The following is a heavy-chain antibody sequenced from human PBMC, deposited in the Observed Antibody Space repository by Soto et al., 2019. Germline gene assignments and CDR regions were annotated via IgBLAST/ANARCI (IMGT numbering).Heavy chain of an antibody. Sequence: SETLSLTCAVYGGSFSGYYWSWIRQPPGKGLEWIGEINHSGSTNYNPSLKSRVTISVDTSKNQFSLKLSSVTAADTAVYYCARGARKLSYYYGSGRQGYYYYGMDVWGQGTTVT. V-gene: IGHV4-34*01. CDR3: ARGARKLSYYYGSGRQGYYYYGMDV. J-gene: IGHJ6*02. CDR2: INHSGST. D-gene: IGHD3-10*01. CDR1: GGSFSGYY.